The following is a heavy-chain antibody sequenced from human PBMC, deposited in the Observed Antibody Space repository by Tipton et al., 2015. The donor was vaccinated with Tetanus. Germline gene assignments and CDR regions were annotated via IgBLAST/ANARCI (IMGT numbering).Heavy chain of an antibody. CDR3: ARAVRGRDVFDI. D-gene: IGHD3-10*01. V-gene: IGHV3-48*03. CDR2: FSSDGRST. J-gene: IGHJ3*02. Sequence: SLRLSCVASGFSLETFGINWVRQAPGKGLEWIAYFSSDGRSTFYADSVKGRFTISRDNANNSLYVQMDSLRPEDTALYYCARAVRGRDVFDIWGQGTMVIVSS. CDR1: GFSLETFG.